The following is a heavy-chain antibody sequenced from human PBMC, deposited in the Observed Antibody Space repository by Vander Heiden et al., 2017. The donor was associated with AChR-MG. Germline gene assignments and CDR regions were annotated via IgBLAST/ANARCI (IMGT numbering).Heavy chain of an antibody. CDR3: ASDVYDRSGYYYNRVQFHH. Sequence: TLSLTCTVSGDSINSGTHYWGWIRQPPGKGLEWIGTFYLGGTTYFNPSLKSRVTMSVDTSKNQFSLRMTSVSATDTAIYYCASDVYDRSGYYYNRVQFHHWGQGTLATVSS. CDR2: FYLGGTT. CDR1: GDSINSGTHY. J-gene: IGHJ5*02. V-gene: IGHV4-39*01. D-gene: IGHD3-22*01.